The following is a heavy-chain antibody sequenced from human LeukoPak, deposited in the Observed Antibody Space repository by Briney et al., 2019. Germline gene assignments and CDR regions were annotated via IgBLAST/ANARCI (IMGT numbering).Heavy chain of an antibody. CDR3: AKDRELYDFWSGYSYYFDY. J-gene: IGHJ4*02. V-gene: IGHV3-23*01. Sequence: GGSLRLSCAASGFTFSSYVMSWVRQAPGKGLEWVSAISGSGGSTYYADSVKGRFTISRDNSKNTLYLQMNSLRAEDTAVYYCAKDRELYDFWSGYSYYFDYWGQGTLVTVSS. CDR2: ISGSGGST. D-gene: IGHD3-3*01. CDR1: GFTFSSYV.